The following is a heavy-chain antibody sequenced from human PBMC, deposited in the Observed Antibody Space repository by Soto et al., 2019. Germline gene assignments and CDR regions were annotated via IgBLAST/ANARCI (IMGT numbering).Heavy chain of an antibody. D-gene: IGHD2-15*01. Sequence: SETLSLTCAVYGGSFSGYYWSWIRQPPGKGLEWIGEINHSGSTNYNPSLKSRVTIPVDTSKNQFSLKLSSVTAADTAVYYCARVGCSGGSCFRKSVNWFDPWGQGTLVTVSS. CDR3: ARVGCSGGSCFRKSVNWFDP. V-gene: IGHV4-34*01. CDR1: GGSFSGYY. CDR2: INHSGST. J-gene: IGHJ5*02.